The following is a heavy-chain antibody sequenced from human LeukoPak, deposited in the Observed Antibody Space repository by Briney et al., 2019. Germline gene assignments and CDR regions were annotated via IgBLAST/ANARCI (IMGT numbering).Heavy chain of an antibody. J-gene: IGHJ4*02. CDR2: INTNTGNP. V-gene: IGHV7-4-1*02. CDR3: ASPDSGFHFDY. Sequence: ASVKVSCKASGYTFTIYAMNWVRQAPGQGLEWMGWINTNTGNPTYAQGFTGRFVFSLDTSVSTAYLQISSLKAEDTAIYYCASPDSGFHFDYWGQGTLVTVSS. CDR1: GYTFTIYA. D-gene: IGHD5-12*01.